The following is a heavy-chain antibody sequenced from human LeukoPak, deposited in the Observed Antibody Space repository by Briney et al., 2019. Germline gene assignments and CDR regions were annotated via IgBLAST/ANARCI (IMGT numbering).Heavy chain of an antibody. CDR1: GGSFSGYY. V-gene: IGHV4-34*01. Sequence: SETLSLTCAVYGGSFSGYYWSWIREPPGKGLEWIGEINHSGSTNYNPSLKSRVTISVDTSKNQFSLKLSSVTAADTAVYYCAKAYHSSGWYHYLEYWGQGTPVTVSS. CDR3: AKAYHSSGWYHYLEY. D-gene: IGHD6-19*01. CDR2: INHSGST. J-gene: IGHJ4*02.